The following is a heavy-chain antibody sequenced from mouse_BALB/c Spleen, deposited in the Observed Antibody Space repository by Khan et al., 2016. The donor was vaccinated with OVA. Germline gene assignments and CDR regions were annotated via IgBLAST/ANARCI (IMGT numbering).Heavy chain of an antibody. J-gene: IGHJ3*01. Sequence: EVQLVESGGDLVKPGGSLKLSCAASGFTFSTYGMSWVRQTPDKRLEWVATISTGGSYTYYPDSVKGRFTISRDTAKNTLYPQMSSLKSEDTARFYCARLAYYYGSEGFAYWGQGTLVTVSA. CDR1: GFTFSTYG. V-gene: IGHV5-6*01. D-gene: IGHD1-1*01. CDR2: ISTGGSYT. CDR3: ARLAYYYGSEGFAY.